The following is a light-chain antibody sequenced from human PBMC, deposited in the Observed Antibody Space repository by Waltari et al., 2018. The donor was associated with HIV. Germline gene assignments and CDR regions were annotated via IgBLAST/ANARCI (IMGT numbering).Light chain of an antibody. V-gene: IGLV2-23*02. J-gene: IGLJ2*01. CDR3: CAYAGSTTYVI. CDR1: SSAVGGYNL. CDR2: EVS. Sequence: QSALTQPAYVSGSPGQSITISCTGTSSAVGGYNLVSWYHQHPGKAPKLMIYEVSKRPSGVSNRFSGSKSGNTASLTISGLQAEDEADYYCCAYAGSTTYVIFGGGTKLTVL.